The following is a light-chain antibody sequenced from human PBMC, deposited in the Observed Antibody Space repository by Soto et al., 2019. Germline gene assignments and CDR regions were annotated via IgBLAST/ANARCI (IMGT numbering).Light chain of an antibody. Sequence: QSALTQPAFVSGSPGQSITISCTGTSSDVGGYNYVSWYQQHPGKAPKLMIYEVSNRPSGVSNRFSGSKSGNTASLTISGLQAEDEADYYCSSYTTLSTVVFGGGTKLTVL. CDR3: SSYTTLSTVV. V-gene: IGLV2-14*01. CDR2: EVS. J-gene: IGLJ2*01. CDR1: SSDVGGYNY.